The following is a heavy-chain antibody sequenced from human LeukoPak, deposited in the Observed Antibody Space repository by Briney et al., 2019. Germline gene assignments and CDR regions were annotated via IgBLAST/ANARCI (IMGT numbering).Heavy chain of an antibody. CDR1: GFTVSSNY. V-gene: IGHV3-53*01. CDR2: IYSGGST. Sequence: GGSLRLSCAASGFTVSSNYMSWVRQAPGKGLEWVSVIYSGGSTYYADSVKGRFTISRDNSKNTLSLQMNSLRAEDTAVYYCARVVDHDYGDYYLDYWGQGTLVTVSS. CDR3: ARVVDHDYGDYYLDY. D-gene: IGHD4-17*01. J-gene: IGHJ4*02.